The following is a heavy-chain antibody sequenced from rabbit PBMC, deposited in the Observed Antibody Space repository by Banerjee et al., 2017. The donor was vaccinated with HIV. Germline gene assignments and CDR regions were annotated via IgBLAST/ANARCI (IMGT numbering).Heavy chain of an antibody. CDR1: GFDFSSYY. J-gene: IGHJ4*01. Sequence: QLKETGGGLVQPGGSLTLSCKASGFDFSSYYITWVRQAPGRGLEWIGYIDPVVGSTYSASWVNGRFTISRHNAQNTVSLQMNSLTAADTATYFCARILVFSGSSYPYNLWGPGTLVTVS. V-gene: IGHV1S7*01. D-gene: IGHD8-1*01. CDR3: ARILVFSGSSYPYNL. CDR2: IDPVVGST.